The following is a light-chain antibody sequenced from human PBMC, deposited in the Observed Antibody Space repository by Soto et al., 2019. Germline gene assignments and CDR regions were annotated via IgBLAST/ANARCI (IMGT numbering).Light chain of an antibody. CDR2: GAS. CDR1: QTIRTN. CDR3: QQSYRSPT. Sequence: EIVMTQSPDTVYVSPGERATLSCRASQTIRTNLAWYQQKPGQAPRLLIFGASSRAIGIPARFSGSGSGTDFTLTISSLQPEDFATYYCQQSYRSPTFGQGTKVDIK. J-gene: IGKJ1*01. V-gene: IGKV3-15*01.